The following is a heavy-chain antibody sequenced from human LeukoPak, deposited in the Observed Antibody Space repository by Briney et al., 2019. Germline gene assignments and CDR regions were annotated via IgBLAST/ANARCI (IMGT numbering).Heavy chain of an antibody. CDR1: GFTFSSYA. Sequence: PGGSLRLSCAASGFTFSSYAMSWVRQAPGKGLKWVSVISGSGGSTYHADSVKGRFTISRDNFKNTLYLQMNSLRAEDTAVYYCATTGYLATLPFDYWGQGTLDTVSS. J-gene: IGHJ4*02. CDR2: ISGSGGST. D-gene: IGHD1-1*01. CDR3: ATTGYLATLPFDY. V-gene: IGHV3-23*01.